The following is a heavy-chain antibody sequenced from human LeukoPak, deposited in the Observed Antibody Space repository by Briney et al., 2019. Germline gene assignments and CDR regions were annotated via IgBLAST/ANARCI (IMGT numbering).Heavy chain of an antibody. D-gene: IGHD5-18*01. J-gene: IGHJ4*02. V-gene: IGHV4-34*01. CDR1: GGSFSGYY. CDR3: AREGYSYGPVYYFDY. CDR2: INHSGST. Sequence: PSETLSLTCAVYGGSFSGYYWSWIRQPPGKGLEWIGEINHSGSTNYNPSLKSRVTISVDTSKNQFSLKLSSVTAADTAVYYCAREGYSYGPVYYFDYWGQGTLVTVSS.